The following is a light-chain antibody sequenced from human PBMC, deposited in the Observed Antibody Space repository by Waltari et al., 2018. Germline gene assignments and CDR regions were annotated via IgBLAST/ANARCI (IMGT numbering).Light chain of an antibody. CDR2: WAS. CDR3: QQYYTTPFT. J-gene: IGKJ3*01. V-gene: IGKV4-1*01. Sequence: DIVMAQSPDSLAVSLGARATINCKSSQTILYSSNNKNSLVWYQQKPGQPPELLIYWASTRESGVPDRFSGSGSGTDFTLTISSLQAEDVAVYYCQQYYTTPFTFGPGTKVDIK. CDR1: QTILYSSNNKNS.